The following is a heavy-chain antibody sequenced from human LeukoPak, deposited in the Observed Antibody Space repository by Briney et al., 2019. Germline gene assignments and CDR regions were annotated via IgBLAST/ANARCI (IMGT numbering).Heavy chain of an antibody. CDR1: GGTFSSYA. CDR3: ARKYYESSGYYCPDY. Sequence: SVRVSCAASGGTFSSYAISWVRQAPGQGLEWMGRIFPILGIANYAQKLQGRVTITADKSTSTPYMELSSLRSEDTAVYYCARKYYESSGYYCPDYWGQGTLVTVSS. V-gene: IGHV1-69*10. CDR2: IFPILGIA. D-gene: IGHD3-22*01. J-gene: IGHJ4*02.